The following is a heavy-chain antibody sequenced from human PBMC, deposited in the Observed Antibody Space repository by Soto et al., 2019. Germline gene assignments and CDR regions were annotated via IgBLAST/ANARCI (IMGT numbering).Heavy chain of an antibody. J-gene: IGHJ3*01. CDR2: IKQDGYEK. D-gene: IGHD2-15*01. Sequence: VQLVESGGGLVQPGGSLRLSCGASGFTFSSYWMSWVRQAPGKGLEWVAKIKQDGYEKYYVDSVKGRFTISRDNAKNSLDQKMNSLRAEDTAVYYCARVYCSDGRCYSPDDAFDFWGQGTMVSVSS. CDR1: GFTFSSYW. CDR3: ARVYCSDGRCYSPDDAFDF. V-gene: IGHV3-7*01.